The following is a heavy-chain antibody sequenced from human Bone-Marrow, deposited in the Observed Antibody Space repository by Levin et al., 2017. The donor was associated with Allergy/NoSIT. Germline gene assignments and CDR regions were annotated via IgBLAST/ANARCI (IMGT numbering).Heavy chain of an antibody. CDR3: ASKAYHSSGFYFEF. CDR1: GFSVRSNY. D-gene: IGHD3-22*01. CDR2: IYGGGNT. J-gene: IGHJ4*02. Sequence: AASVKVSCAASGFSVRSNYMSWVRLAPGKGLEWVSVIYGGGNTYSADSVKGRFTISRDNSENTVYLQMNSLRAEDTAVYYCASKAYHSSGFYFEFWGQGTLVTVSS. V-gene: IGHV3-53*01.